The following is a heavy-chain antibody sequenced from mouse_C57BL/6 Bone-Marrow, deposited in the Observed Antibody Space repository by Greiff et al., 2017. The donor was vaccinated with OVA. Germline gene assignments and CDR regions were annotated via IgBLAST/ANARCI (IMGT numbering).Heavy chain of an antibody. Sequence: EVQLQQSGAELVRPGASVKLSCTASGFNIKDDYMHWVKRRPEQGLEWIGWIDPENGDTEYASKFQGKATITADTSSNTAYLQLSSLTSEDTAVYYCTTFTDSWFAYWGQGTLVTVSA. CDR2: IDPENGDT. D-gene: IGHD1-1*01. V-gene: IGHV14-4*01. CDR3: TTFTDSWFAY. CDR1: GFNIKDDY. J-gene: IGHJ3*01.